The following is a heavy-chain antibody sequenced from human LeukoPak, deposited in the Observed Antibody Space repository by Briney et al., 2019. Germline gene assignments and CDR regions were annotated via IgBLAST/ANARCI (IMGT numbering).Heavy chain of an antibody. CDR3: ARGPQQIIAAAGQCVLDY. V-gene: IGHV4-59*01. D-gene: IGHD6-13*01. Sequence: PSETLRLTCTVSGVSLSTSCWSWLRQPPGKGLELIGYIYYTGRTNYNRSLGGRATISLDTSKNQFSLKMSSVTAADTAVYYCARGPQQIIAAAGQCVLDYWGKGARVSVSS. J-gene: IGHJ4*02. CDR1: GVSLSTSC. CDR2: IYYTGRT.